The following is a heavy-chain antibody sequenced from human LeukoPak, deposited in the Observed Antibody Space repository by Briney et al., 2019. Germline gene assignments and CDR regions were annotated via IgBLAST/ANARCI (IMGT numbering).Heavy chain of an antibody. CDR2: IYYSGST. D-gene: IGHD4-17*01. CDR3: ARVPESYGDYGGIVDY. CDR1: GGSISSGDYY. Sequence: SETLSLTCTVSGGSISSGDYYWSWIRQPPGKGLEWIGYIYYSGSTYYNPSLKSRVTISVDTSKNQFSLRLSSVTAADTAVYYCARVPESYGDYGGIVDYWGQGTLVTVSS. J-gene: IGHJ4*02. V-gene: IGHV4-30-4*08.